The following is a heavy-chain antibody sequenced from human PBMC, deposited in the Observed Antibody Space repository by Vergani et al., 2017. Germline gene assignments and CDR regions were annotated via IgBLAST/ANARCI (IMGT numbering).Heavy chain of an antibody. V-gene: IGHV1-69*08. J-gene: IGHJ3*01. CDR3: ARVAPSNSEVTPTAFDV. CDR1: GDTFNNYA. D-gene: IGHD1-1*01. Sequence: QVHLVQSGAEMKKPGSSVKVSCKVSGDTFNNYAFSWVRLAPGQGLEWMGGIRPMHGTTNYAQKFQDRVTMTADTSTNTAYMELRSLRSDDTAVYFCARVAPSNSEVTPTAFDVWGQGTMVTVSS. CDR2: IRPMHGTT.